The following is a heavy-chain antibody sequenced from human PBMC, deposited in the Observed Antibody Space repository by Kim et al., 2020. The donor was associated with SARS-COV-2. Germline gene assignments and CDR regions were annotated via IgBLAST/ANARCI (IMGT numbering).Heavy chain of an antibody. CDR3: ARRGYSGYGPQYYFDY. D-gene: IGHD5-12*01. V-gene: IGHV3-48*02. J-gene: IGHJ4*02. Sequence: SGKGRFTHSRDHAKNSLYLQMNSLRDEDTAVYYCARRGYSGYGPQYYFDYWGQGTLVTASS.